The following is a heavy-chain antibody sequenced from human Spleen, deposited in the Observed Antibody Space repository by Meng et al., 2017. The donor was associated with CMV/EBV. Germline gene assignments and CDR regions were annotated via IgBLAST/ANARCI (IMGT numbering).Heavy chain of an antibody. Sequence: GESLKISCAASGFIFSKYAMSWVRQAPGKGLEWVSGISGSGTGTDNADSVKGRFTISRDNSKNTLYLQMHSLRAEDTAVYYCAKGLDYYDSSGYSYFAYWGRGALVTVSS. J-gene: IGHJ4*02. D-gene: IGHD3-22*01. V-gene: IGHV3-23*01. CDR3: AKGLDYYDSSGYSYFAY. CDR2: ISGSGTGT. CDR1: GFIFSKYA.